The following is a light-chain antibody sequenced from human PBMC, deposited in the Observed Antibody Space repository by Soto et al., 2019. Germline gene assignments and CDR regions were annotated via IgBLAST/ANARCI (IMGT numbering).Light chain of an antibody. CDR2: CAT. CDR1: QCAFCTSKTRNH. V-gene: IGKV4-1*01. J-gene: IGKJ4*01. CDR3: QQYGSCPRT. Sequence: IEIPQVPFCLAVLQEKCPSINCKAQQCAFCTSKTRNHLTWYQQKPGQPPKLLIYCATTRESGVPDRFSGSGSGTDFTLTVSSLQAEDVAIYYCQQYGSCPRTFGEGTKVDIK.